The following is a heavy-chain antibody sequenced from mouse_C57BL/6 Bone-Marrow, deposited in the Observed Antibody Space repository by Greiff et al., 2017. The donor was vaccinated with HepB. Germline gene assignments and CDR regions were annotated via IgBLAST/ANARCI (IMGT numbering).Heavy chain of an antibody. V-gene: IGHV1-50*01. D-gene: IGHD2-3*01. J-gene: IGHJ1*03. Sequence: QVQLQQPGAELVKPGASVKLSCKASGYTFTSYWMQWVKQRPGQGLEWIGEIDPSDSYTNYNQKFKGKATLTVDTSSSTAYMQLSSLTSEDSAVYYCAREGGWLLRYFDVWGTGTTVTVSS. CDR2: IDPSDSYT. CDR1: GYTFTSYW. CDR3: AREGGWLLRYFDV.